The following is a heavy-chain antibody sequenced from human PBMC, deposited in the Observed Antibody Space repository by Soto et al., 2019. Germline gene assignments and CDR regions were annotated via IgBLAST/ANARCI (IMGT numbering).Heavy chain of an antibody. CDR3: ARDSGGRRSSYGNAAFDI. V-gene: IGHV3-48*01. J-gene: IGHJ3*02. CDR2: ISSSSSTI. Sequence: GGSLRLSCAASGFTFSSYSMNWVRQAPGKGLEWVSYISSSSSTIYYADSVKGRFTISRDNAKNSLYLQMSSLRAEDTAVYYCARDSGGRRSSYGNAAFDIWGQGTMVTVSS. CDR1: GFTFSSYS. D-gene: IGHD5-18*01.